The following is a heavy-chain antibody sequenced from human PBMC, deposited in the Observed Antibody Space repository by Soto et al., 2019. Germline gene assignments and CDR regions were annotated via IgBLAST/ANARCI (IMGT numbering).Heavy chain of an antibody. CDR1: GGSIVNGNYS. CDR3: ASRLVDSATGYFDH. Sequence: QLQLQESGSGLLKSAQTLCLTCAVSGGSIVNGNYSWTWIRQPPGKALEWIGHIYHSGSTYFNPSLTSRVTLSVDRSKNHFSLNMRSVTAADTAVYYCASRLVDSATGYFDHWGQGTLVTVSS. V-gene: IGHV4-30-2*01. J-gene: IGHJ4*02. CDR2: IYHSGST. D-gene: IGHD6-25*01.